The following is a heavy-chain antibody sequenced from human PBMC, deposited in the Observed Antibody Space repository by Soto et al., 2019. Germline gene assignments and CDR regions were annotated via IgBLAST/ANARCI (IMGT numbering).Heavy chain of an antibody. CDR2: IYYDGCT. CDR3: ARVLPGIAAAYDAFDV. CDR1: GDSVISATYY. D-gene: IGHD6-13*01. V-gene: IGHV4-61*01. J-gene: IGHJ3*01. Sequence: PSETLSLTCTVSGDSVISATYYWSWIRQPPGKGLEWIGYIYYDGCTTYNSSLKSRVTISTDTSRSQLSLQLTSATPADTAVYYCARVLPGIAAAYDAFDVWGQGTMVTVSS.